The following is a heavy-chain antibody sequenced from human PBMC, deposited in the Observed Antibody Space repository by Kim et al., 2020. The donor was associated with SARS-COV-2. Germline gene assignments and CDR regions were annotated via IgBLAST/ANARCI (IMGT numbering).Heavy chain of an antibody. CDR2: ISSSSSYI. V-gene: IGHV3-21*01. J-gene: IGHJ4*02. D-gene: IGHD6-13*01. CDR1: GFTFSSYS. CDR3: ARSGVIAAAGTIDY. Sequence: GGSLRLSCAASGFTFSSYSMNWVRQAPGKGLEWVSSISSSSSYIYYADSVKGRFTISRDNAKNSLYLQMNSLRAEDTAVYYCARSGVIAAAGTIDYWGQGTLSPSPQ.